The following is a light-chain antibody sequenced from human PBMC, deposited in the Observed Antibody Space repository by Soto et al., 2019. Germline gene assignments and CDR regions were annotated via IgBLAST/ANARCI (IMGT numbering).Light chain of an antibody. Sequence: EIVLTQSPATLSLSPGEIATLSCRASQSVDSYLVWYQQKPGQAPRLLIFGASNRATGIPARFSGSGSGTDFTLTINSLEPEDFAVYYCQQRSSWPITFGQGTRLEIK. CDR3: QQRSSWPIT. CDR1: QSVDSY. CDR2: GAS. J-gene: IGKJ5*01. V-gene: IGKV3-11*01.